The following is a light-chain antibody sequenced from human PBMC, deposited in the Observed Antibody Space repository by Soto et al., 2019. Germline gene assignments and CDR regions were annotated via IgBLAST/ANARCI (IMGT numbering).Light chain of an antibody. CDR1: SSDVGSYDL. CDR3: CSYAGSSTFLYV. Sequence: QSVLTQPASVSGSPGQSITITCTGTSSDVGSYDLVSWYQQHPGKAPKFMIYEVNKRPSGVSDRFSGSKSGNTASLTISGLQAEDEADYHCCSYAGSSTFLYVFGTGTKLTVL. CDR2: EVN. V-gene: IGLV2-23*02. J-gene: IGLJ1*01.